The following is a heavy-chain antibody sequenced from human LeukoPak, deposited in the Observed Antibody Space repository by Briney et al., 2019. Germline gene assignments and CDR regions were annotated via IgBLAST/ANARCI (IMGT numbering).Heavy chain of an antibody. V-gene: IGHV4-59*08. CDR3: ARLRGPRYFDY. J-gene: IGHJ4*02. CDR1: GDSIISYY. CDR2: IHYSGST. Sequence: PSETLSLTCTVSGDSIISYYWSWIRQPPGEGLEWIGYIHYSGSTNYNPSLKSRVTISVDTSKNQFSLNLSSVTAADTAVYSCARLRGPRYFDYWGQGTLVTVSS.